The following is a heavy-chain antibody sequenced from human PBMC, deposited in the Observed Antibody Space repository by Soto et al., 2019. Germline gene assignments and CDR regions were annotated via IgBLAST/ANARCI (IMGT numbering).Heavy chain of an antibody. CDR3: ARGIAVAGRANYFDY. CDR1: GGTFSSYA. D-gene: IGHD6-19*01. CDR2: IIPIFGTA. V-gene: IGHV1-69*13. J-gene: IGHJ4*02. Sequence: GASVKVSCEASGGTFSSYAISWVRQAPGQGLEWMGGIIPIFGTANYAQKFQGRVTITADESTSTAYMELSSLRSEDTAVYYCARGIAVAGRANYFDYWGQGTLVTVS.